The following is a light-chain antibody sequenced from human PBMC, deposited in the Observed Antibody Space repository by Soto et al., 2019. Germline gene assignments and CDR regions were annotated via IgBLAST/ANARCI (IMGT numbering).Light chain of an antibody. J-gene: IGKJ1*01. Sequence: ETVLTQSPGTLSLSPGERATLSCRASQSVSSNYLAWYQQKLGQAPRLLIYGASSRATGIPDRFSGSGSGTDFTLTISRLEPEDFAVYYCQQYGTSRATFGQGTKVDSK. CDR2: GAS. CDR1: QSVSSNY. CDR3: QQYGTSRAT. V-gene: IGKV3-20*01.